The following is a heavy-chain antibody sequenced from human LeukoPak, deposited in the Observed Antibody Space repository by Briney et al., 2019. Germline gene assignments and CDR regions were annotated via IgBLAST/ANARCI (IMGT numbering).Heavy chain of an antibody. CDR3: AREVRGRLAVAMDY. CDR2: ISSSSSYI. D-gene: IGHD6-19*01. V-gene: IGHV3-21*01. J-gene: IGHJ4*02. CDR1: GFTFSSYS. Sequence: PGGSLRLSCAASGFTFSSYSMNWVRQAPGKGLEWVSSISSSSSYIYYADSVKGRFTISRDNAKNSLYLQMNSLRAEDTAAYYCAREVRGRLAVAMDYWGQGTLVTVSS.